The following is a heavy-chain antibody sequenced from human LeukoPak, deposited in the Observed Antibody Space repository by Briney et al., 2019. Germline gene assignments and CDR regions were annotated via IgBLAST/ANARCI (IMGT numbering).Heavy chain of an antibody. D-gene: IGHD2-2*01. CDR3: ARGGICSSTSCYPRY. CDR1: GGSFSGYY. CDR2: INHSGST. Sequence: SETLSLTCAVYGGSFSGYYWSWICQPPGKGLEWVGEINHSGSTNYNPSLKSRVTISVDTSKNQFSLKLSSVTAADTAVYFCARGGICSSTSCYPRYWGQGTLVTVSS. V-gene: IGHV4-34*01. J-gene: IGHJ4*02.